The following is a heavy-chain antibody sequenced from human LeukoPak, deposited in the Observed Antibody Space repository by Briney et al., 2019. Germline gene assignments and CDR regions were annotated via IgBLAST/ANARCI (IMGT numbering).Heavy chain of an antibody. CDR1: GFTFDDYA. J-gene: IGHJ4*02. D-gene: IGHD1-26*01. CDR2: INWNSGSI. V-gene: IGHV3-9*01. CDR3: AKDMGWELKGGVY. Sequence: PGGSLRLSCAASGFTFDDYAMHWVRHAPGKGLEWVSGINWNSGSIGYADSVKGRFTISRDNAKNSPYLQMNSLRAEDTALYYCAKDMGWELKGGVYWGQGTLVTVSS.